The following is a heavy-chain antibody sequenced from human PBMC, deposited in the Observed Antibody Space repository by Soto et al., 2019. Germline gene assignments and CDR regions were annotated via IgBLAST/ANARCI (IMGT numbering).Heavy chain of an antibody. D-gene: IGHD6-25*01. V-gene: IGHV3-15*07. CDR1: GFTSTNAW. J-gene: IGHJ4*02. Sequence: EVQLVESGGGLVKPGGSLRLSCAASGFTSTNAWMNWVRQAPGQGLEWVGRLKGKNEGGTTDYAAPVNGRFIISRDDAKNTLSLRMNSLKTADTAVYYSITRWRAAFDYRGQGALVTVSS. CDR2: LKGKNEGGTT. CDR3: ITRWRAAFDY.